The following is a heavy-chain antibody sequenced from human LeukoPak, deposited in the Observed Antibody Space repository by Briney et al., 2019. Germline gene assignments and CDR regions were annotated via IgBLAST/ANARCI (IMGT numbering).Heavy chain of an antibody. CDR2: IIPIFGTA. CDR3: ATNEWSNTHDAFDI. Sequence: SVKVSCKASGGTFSSYAISWVRQAPGQGLEWMGGIIPIFGTANYAQKFQGRVTITADTSTDTAYMELSSLRSEDTAVYYCATNEWSNTHDAFDIWGQGTMATVSS. CDR1: GGTFSSYA. D-gene: IGHD2-8*01. V-gene: IGHV1-69*06. J-gene: IGHJ3*02.